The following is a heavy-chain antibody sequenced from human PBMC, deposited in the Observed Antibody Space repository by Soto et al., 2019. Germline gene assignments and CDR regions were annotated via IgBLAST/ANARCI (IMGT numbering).Heavy chain of an antibody. V-gene: IGHV3-23*01. CDR1: GFTFNNYA. CDR2: ISATGGST. D-gene: IGHD6-13*01. CDR3: AKERLAGNFDY. J-gene: IGHJ4*02. Sequence: EVQVLDSGGGLVQPGGSLRLSCAASGFTFNNYAMNWVRQAPGKGLEWVATISATGGSTYYADSVKGRFTISRDNSKNTLYLQMNGLRVEDTAVYYCAKERLAGNFDYWGQGPQVTVSS.